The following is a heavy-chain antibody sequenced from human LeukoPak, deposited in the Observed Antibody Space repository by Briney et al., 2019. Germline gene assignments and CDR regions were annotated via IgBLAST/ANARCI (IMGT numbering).Heavy chain of an antibody. Sequence: PSGTLSLTCAVSGGSISSSNWWSWVRQPPGKGLEWIGEIYHSGSTNYNPSLKSRVTISVDKSKNQFSLKLSSVTAADTAVYYCARSVNYYDSSGYERFLDYWGQGTLVTVSS. CDR3: ARSVNYYDSSGYERFLDY. CDR1: GGSISSSNW. D-gene: IGHD3-22*01. V-gene: IGHV4-4*02. J-gene: IGHJ4*02. CDR2: IYHSGST.